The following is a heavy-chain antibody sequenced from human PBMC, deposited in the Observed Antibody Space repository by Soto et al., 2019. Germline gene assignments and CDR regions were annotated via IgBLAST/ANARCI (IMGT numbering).Heavy chain of an antibody. CDR3: ASGGEYSGYVASVKLDY. D-gene: IGHD5-12*01. Sequence: QVQLVQSGAEVKKPGSSVKVSCKASGGTFSSYTISWVRQAPGQGLEWMGRIIPILGIANYAQKFQGRVTITADKATSTAYMELSSLRSEDTAMYYCASGGEYSGYVASVKLDYGGQGTLVTVSS. CDR1: GGTFSSYT. CDR2: IIPILGIA. V-gene: IGHV1-69*02. J-gene: IGHJ4*02.